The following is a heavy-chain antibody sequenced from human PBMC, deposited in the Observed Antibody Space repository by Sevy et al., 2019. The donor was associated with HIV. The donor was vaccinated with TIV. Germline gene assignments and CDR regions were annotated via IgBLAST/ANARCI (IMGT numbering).Heavy chain of an antibody. CDR3: VKEGRDDFNPYLDF. CDR1: GFTFGGYM. J-gene: IGHJ1*01. V-gene: IGHV3-23*01. Sequence: GGSLRLSCAGSGFTFGGYMMNWVRQAPGRGLEWMSRISRTDGNTEYGDSAKGRFTISRDNSKNTLYLQMKDLRVEDTALYYCVKEGRDDFNPYLDFWGQGILVTVSS. CDR2: ISRTDGNT. D-gene: IGHD3-10*01.